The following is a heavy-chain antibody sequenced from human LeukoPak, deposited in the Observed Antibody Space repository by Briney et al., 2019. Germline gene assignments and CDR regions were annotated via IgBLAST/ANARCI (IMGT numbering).Heavy chain of an antibody. CDR2: IYPGDSDT. J-gene: IGHJ3*02. CDR3: ARPAVLTTVTPDAFDI. Sequence: GESLKISCKGSGYSFTSYWIGWVRQMPGKGLEWMGIIYPGDSDTRYSPSFQGQVTISADKSISTAYLQWSSLKASDTAMYYCARPAVLTTVTPDAFDIWGQGTMVTVSS. V-gene: IGHV5-51*01. D-gene: IGHD4-17*01. CDR1: GYSFTSYW.